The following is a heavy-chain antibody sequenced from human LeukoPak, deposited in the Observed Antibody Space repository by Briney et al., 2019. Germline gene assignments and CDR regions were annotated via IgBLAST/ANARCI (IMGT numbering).Heavy chain of an antibody. CDR2: IQSDGSRH. CDR1: GFTFSTYG. D-gene: IGHD1-1*01. CDR3: ARDDCTTPSCLTT. V-gene: IGHV3-30*03. J-gene: IGHJ5*02. Sequence: PGTSLRLSCAASGFTFSTYGMHWVRRAPGKGLEWVAAIQSDGSRHYYINSVKGRFTISRDDPKNTLYLQMDSLRADDTAVYHCARDDCTTPSCLTTWGQGTLVTVSS.